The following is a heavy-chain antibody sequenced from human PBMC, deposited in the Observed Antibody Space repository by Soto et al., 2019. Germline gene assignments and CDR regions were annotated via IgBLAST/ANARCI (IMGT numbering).Heavy chain of an antibody. D-gene: IGHD3-3*02. V-gene: IGHV3-23*01. Sequence: LSCAASGCTFSSYAMSWVRQAPGKGLEWVSAISGICGSTYYADSVKGRLTISRENSKKTLYLQMNSLRAEDTAVYYCAKDSHFWSGFLQYGMDXWGQGTTVTVS. J-gene: IGHJ6*02. CDR3: AKDSHFWSGFLQYGMDX. CDR2: ISGICGST. CDR1: GCTFSSYA.